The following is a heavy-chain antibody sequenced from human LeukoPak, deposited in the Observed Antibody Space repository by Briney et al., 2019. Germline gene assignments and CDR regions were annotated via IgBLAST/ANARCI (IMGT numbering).Heavy chain of an antibody. CDR3: ASIQVWAVAGTGWFDP. V-gene: IGHV3-21*01. J-gene: IGHJ5*02. D-gene: IGHD6-19*01. CDR1: GFTFSSYS. Sequence: GGSLRLSCAASGFTFSSYSMNWVRQAPGKGLEGVSSISSSSSYIYYSDSVTGRFTISRDNAKNSLYLQMNSLRAEDTAVYYCASIQVWAVAGTGWFDPWGQGTLVTVSS. CDR2: ISSSSSYI.